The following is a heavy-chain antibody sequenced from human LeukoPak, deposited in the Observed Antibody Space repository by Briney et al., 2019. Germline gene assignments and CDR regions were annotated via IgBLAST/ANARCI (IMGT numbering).Heavy chain of an antibody. J-gene: IGHJ4*02. CDR1: GGSISIYY. CDR2: IYYSGST. D-gene: IGHD3-22*01. Sequence: SETLSLTCTVSGGSISIYYWSWIRQPPGKGLEWIGYIYYSGSTNYDPSLKSRVTISVDTSKNQFSLKLSSVTAADTAVYYCARARGNYYDSSGYQYWGQGTLVTVSS. V-gene: IGHV4-59*01. CDR3: ARARGNYYDSSGYQY.